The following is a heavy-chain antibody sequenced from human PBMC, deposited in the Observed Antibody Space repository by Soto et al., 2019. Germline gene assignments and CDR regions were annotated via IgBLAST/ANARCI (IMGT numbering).Heavy chain of an antibody. Sequence: GGSLRLSCAASGFTFTSYAMSWVRQAPGKGLEWVSAISGGGSGTYYADSVKGRFTISRDNSKNTLFLQMNSLRADDTAVYYCAKDLRGGSGYYYYYMDVWGKGTTVTVSS. CDR2: ISGGGSGT. J-gene: IGHJ6*03. CDR3: AKDLRGGSGYYYYYMDV. CDR1: GFTFTSYA. D-gene: IGHD3-10*01. V-gene: IGHV3-23*01.